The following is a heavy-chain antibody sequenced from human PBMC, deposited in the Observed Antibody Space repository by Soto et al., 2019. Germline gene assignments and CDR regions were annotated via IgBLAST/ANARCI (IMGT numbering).Heavy chain of an antibody. V-gene: IGHV1-18*01. CDR1: GYTFTSYG. CDR3: AREAPYYYDSPQSAFDI. CDR2: ISAYNGNT. J-gene: IGHJ3*02. Sequence: QVQLVQSGAEVKKPGASVKVSCKASGYTFTSYGISWVRQAPGQGLEWMGWISAYNGNTNYAQKLQGRVTMTTDTSTRTAYMELRSLRSDDTAVYYCAREAPYYYDSPQSAFDIWGQGTMVTVSS. D-gene: IGHD3-22*01.